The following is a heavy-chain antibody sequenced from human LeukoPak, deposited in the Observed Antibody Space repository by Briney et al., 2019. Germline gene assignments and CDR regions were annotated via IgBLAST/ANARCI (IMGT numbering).Heavy chain of an antibody. J-gene: IGHJ4*02. CDR1: GYTFTGSY. Sequence: ASVKVSCKASGYTFTGSYMHWVRQAPGQGFEWIGWISPASGATKYAQNFQGRVTLATDTSITTAYMELSSLTSDDTASYYCLNEHGGWGQGTPVTVSS. CDR3: LNEHGG. D-gene: IGHD1-1*01. CDR2: ISPASGAT. V-gene: IGHV1-2*02.